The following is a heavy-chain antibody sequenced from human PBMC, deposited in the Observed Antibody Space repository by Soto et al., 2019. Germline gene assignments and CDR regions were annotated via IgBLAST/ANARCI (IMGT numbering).Heavy chain of an antibody. CDR2: ISRDGSVQ. V-gene: IGHV3-30-3*01. D-gene: IGHD3-3*01. CDR3: ALSRSGAVPDSFGY. Sequence: QVQLVESGGRVVQPGRSLRLSCAASGFMFNRYAIHWVRQTPGKGLEWVAVISRDGSVQYYADSVRGRFIISRDMSKETVYLEMNSLRVEDTAVFYWALSRSGAVPDSFGYWGQGTLVTVSS. J-gene: IGHJ4*02. CDR1: GFMFNRYA.